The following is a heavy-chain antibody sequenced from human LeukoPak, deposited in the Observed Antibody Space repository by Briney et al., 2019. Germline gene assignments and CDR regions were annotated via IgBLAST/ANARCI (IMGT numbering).Heavy chain of an antibody. V-gene: IGHV3-23*01. CDR1: GFTFSNAW. J-gene: IGHJ4*02. Sequence: GGSLRLSCAASGFTFSNAWMSWVRQAPGKGLEWVSAISGSGGSTYYADSVKGRFTISRDNSKNTLYLQMNSLRAEDTAVYYCAKDPLLYSTYVLPYYFDYWGQGTLVTVSS. CDR3: AKDPLLYSTYVLPYYFDY. CDR2: ISGSGGST. D-gene: IGHD4-11*01.